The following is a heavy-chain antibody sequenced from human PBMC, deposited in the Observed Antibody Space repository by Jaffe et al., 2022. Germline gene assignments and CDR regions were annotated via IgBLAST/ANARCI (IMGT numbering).Heavy chain of an antibody. CDR2: ISSSGSTI. Sequence: EVQLVESGGGLVQPGGSLRLSCAASGFTFSSYEMNWVRQAPGKGLEWVSYISSSGSTIYYADSVKGRFTISRDNAKNSLYLQMNSLRAEDTAVYYCARAHYYGSGSYSGWFDPWGQGTLVTVSS. CDR1: GFTFSSYE. CDR3: ARAHYYGSGSYSGWFDP. J-gene: IGHJ5*02. V-gene: IGHV3-48*03. D-gene: IGHD3-10*01.